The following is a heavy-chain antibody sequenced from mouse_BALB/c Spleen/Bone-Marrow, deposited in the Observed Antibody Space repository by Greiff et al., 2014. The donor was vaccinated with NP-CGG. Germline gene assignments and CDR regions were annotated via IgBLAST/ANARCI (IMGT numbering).Heavy chain of an antibody. Sequence: DVQLQESGPELVKPGASVKISCKTSGYAFTEYTMHWVKQSHGKSLEWIGGINPNNGGTSYNQKFKGKATLTVDKSSSTAYMELRSLTSEDSAVYYCARGVLRLKGWFAYWGQGTLVTVSA. CDR1: GYAFTEYT. D-gene: IGHD1-2*01. V-gene: IGHV1-18*01. J-gene: IGHJ3*01. CDR2: INPNNGGT. CDR3: ARGVLRLKGWFAY.